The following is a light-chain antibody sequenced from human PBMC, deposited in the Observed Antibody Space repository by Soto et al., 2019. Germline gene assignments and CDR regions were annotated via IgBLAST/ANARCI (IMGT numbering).Light chain of an antibody. CDR2: GAS. J-gene: IGKJ1*01. CDR1: QSVSGW. V-gene: IGKV1-5*01. CDR3: QQYETFSGT. Sequence: DIQMTQSHSTLSASVGDTVTVTCRASQSVSGWLAWYQQKPGEAPKLLIYGASALPRGVPSRFSGSGSGTKFTLTIASLQPDDVATYYCQQYETFSGTFGPGTKVDI.